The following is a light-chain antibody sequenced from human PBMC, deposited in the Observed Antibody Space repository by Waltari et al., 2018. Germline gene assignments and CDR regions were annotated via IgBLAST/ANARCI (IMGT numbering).Light chain of an antibody. CDR2: GEN. V-gene: IGLV3-19*01. Sequence: SSELTQDPAVSVALGQTVRLTCQGDSLRDYYATWYQQKPGQAPVLVIHGENNRPSGIPDRFSGSNSGNTASLTITGAQAEDEADYFCNSRDTSGGRRHVVFGGGTKLTVL. CDR3: NSRDTSGGRRHVV. J-gene: IGLJ2*01. CDR1: SLRDYY.